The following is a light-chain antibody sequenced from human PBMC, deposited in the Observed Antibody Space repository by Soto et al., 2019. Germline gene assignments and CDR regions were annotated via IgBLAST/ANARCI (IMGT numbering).Light chain of an antibody. CDR3: QQTYSAPYT. V-gene: IGKV1-39*01. Sequence: DIQMTQSPSSLSASVGDRVTISCRASQSINTYLNWYQQKPGKAPKFLIYEASSLQSGVPSRFSGSGSGTDFTLTISSLQPEDFATYYCQQTYSAPYTFGQGTRLEIK. J-gene: IGKJ2*01. CDR2: EAS. CDR1: QSINTY.